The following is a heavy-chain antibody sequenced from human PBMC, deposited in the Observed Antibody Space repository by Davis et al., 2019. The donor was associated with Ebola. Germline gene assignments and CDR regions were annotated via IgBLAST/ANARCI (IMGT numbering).Heavy chain of an antibody. CDR1: GYTFTGYY. CDR3: ARPSVPAAKNAFDI. V-gene: IGHV1-46*01. J-gene: IGHJ3*02. Sequence: GESLKISCKASGYTFTGYYMHWVRQAPGQGLEWMGIINPSGGSTSYAQKFQGRVTMTRDTSTSTVYMELSSLRSEDTAVYYCARPSVPAAKNAFDIWGQGTMVTVSS. D-gene: IGHD2-2*01. CDR2: INPSGGST.